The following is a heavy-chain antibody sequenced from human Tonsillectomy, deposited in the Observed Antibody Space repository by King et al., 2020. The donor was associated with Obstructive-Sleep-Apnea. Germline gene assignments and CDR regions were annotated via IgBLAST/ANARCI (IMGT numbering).Heavy chain of an antibody. V-gene: IGHV3-48*04. J-gene: IGHJ6*02. CDR3: ARGEYCSGGSCYYYYYGMDV. CDR1: GFTLSSYS. CDR2: ISSSNSNI. D-gene: IGHD2-15*01. Sequence: VQLVESGGGLVQPGGSLRLSCAASGFTLSSYSMNWVRQAPGKGLEWVSYISSSNSNIYYADSVKGRFTISRDNAKNSLYLQMNSLRAEDTAVYYFARGEYCSGGSCYYYYYGMDVWGQGTTVTVSS.